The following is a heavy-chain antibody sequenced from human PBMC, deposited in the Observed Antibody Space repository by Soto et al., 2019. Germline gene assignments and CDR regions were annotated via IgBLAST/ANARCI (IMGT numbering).Heavy chain of an antibody. Sequence: QVQLVESGGGVVQPGRSMRLSCAASGFTFISYGMHWVRQAPGKGLEWVAVISYDGSNKYYADSVKGRFTISRDNSKNTLYLQMNSLRAEDTAVYYCAKDRCSSTSCYRDYYYYYGMDVWGQGTTVTVSS. CDR3: AKDRCSSTSCYRDYYYYYGMDV. J-gene: IGHJ6*02. D-gene: IGHD2-2*01. V-gene: IGHV3-30*18. CDR1: GFTFISYG. CDR2: ISYDGSNK.